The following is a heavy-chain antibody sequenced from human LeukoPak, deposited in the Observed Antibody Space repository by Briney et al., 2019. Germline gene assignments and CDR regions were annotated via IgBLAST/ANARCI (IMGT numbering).Heavy chain of an antibody. CDR3: ASQSFGRFDP. Sequence: GGSLRLSCAASGFTFSSYEMNWVRQAPGKGLEWVSYISSNGSPIFYADSVKGRFTISRDNAKNSLYLQMNSLRAEDTAVYYCASQSFGRFDPWGQGTRVTVSS. V-gene: IGHV3-48*03. CDR1: GFTFSSYE. J-gene: IGHJ5*02. D-gene: IGHD3-16*01. CDR2: ISSNGSPI.